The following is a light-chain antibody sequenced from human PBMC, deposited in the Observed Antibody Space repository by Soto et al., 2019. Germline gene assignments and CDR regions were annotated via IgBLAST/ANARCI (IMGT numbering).Light chain of an antibody. J-gene: IGKJ4*01. CDR3: QKYNSAPLT. CDR2: AAS. V-gene: IGKV1-27*01. CDR1: QGIGVC. Sequence: DIQMTQSPSSLSASLGDRVTITCRASQGIGVCLAWFQQKPGNVPKLLIYAASTLQSGVPSRFSGSGSGTDFTLTISSLQPEDVASYYCQKYNSAPLTFGGGTKVEIK.